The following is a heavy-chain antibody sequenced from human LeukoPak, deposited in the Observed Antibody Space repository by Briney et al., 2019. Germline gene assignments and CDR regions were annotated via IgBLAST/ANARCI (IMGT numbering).Heavy chain of an antibody. CDR2: IYHSGST. D-gene: IGHD3-10*01. CDR1: GYSISSGYY. J-gene: IGHJ4*02. Sequence: SETLSLTCTVSGYSISSGYYWGWIRQPPGKGLEWIGSIYHSGSTYYNPSLKSRITISLDTSKNQFSLNLRSVTAADTAVYYCARDVKAGSGIDYWGQGTLVTVSS. CDR3: ARDVKAGSGIDY. V-gene: IGHV4-38-2*02.